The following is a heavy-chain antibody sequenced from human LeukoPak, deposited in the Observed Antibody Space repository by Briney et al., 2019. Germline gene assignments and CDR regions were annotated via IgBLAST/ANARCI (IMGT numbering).Heavy chain of an antibody. D-gene: IGHD6-19*01. CDR2: ISYDGSNK. Sequence: PGSSLRLSCAASGFTFSSYGMHWVRQAPGKGLEWVAVISYDGSNKYYADSVKGRFTISRDNSKNTLYLQMNSLRAEDTAVYYCAKDVAVAGHYYYYGMDVWGQGTTVTVSS. J-gene: IGHJ6*02. CDR3: AKDVAVAGHYYYYGMDV. CDR1: GFTFSSYG. V-gene: IGHV3-30*18.